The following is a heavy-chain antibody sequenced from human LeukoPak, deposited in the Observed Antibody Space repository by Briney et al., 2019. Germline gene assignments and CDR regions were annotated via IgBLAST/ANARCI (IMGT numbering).Heavy chain of an antibody. CDR3: ARRKGYCSSTSCYMTVWFDP. V-gene: IGHV1-8*01. D-gene: IGHD2-2*01. CDR1: GYTFTSYD. CDR2: MNPNSGNT. J-gene: IGHJ5*02. Sequence: ASVKVSCKASGYTFTSYDINWVRQATGQGLEWMGWMNPNSGNTGYAQKFQGRVTMTRNTSISTDYMELSSLRSEDTAVYYCARRKGYCSSTSCYMTVWFDPWGQGTLVTVSS.